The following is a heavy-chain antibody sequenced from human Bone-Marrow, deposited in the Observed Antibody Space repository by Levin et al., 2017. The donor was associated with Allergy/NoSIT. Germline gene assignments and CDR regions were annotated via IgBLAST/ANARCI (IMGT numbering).Heavy chain of an antibody. Sequence: GGSLRLSCAASGFTVSNTYMSWVRQAPGKGLEWVSVISTGDSTYYADSVKGRFTISRDNSKNTLFLQMNSLGAEDTAVYYCARVRSYFDSDHYLRGYYFDYWGQGTLVTVSS. CDR3: ARVRSYFDSDHYLRGYYFDY. D-gene: IGHD3-22*01. CDR2: ISTGDST. CDR1: GFTVSNTY. J-gene: IGHJ4*02. V-gene: IGHV3-53*01.